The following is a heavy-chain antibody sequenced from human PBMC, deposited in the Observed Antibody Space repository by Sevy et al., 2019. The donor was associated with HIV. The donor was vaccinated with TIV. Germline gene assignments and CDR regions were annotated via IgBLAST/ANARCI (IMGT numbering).Heavy chain of an antibody. CDR1: GFTFSSYE. V-gene: IGHV3-48*03. CDR3: ARGVTMIVEGGV. J-gene: IGHJ6*02. Sequence: GGSLRLSCAASGFTFSSYEMNWVRQAPGKGLEWVSYISSSGSTIYYANSVKGRFTISTVNAKNSLYLQMNSLGAEDTAVYYCARGVTMIVEGGVWGQGTTVTVSS. CDR2: ISSSGSTI. D-gene: IGHD3-22*01.